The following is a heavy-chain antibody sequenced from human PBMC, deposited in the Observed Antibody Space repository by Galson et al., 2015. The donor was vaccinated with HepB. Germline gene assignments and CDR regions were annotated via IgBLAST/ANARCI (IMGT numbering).Heavy chain of an antibody. Sequence: SLRLSCAASGFTFSNYAMSWVRQAPGKGLEWVSAISGSGGSTYYADSVKGRFTISRDNSKNTLYLQMNSLRAEDTAVYYCARGAPQSSTTDDAPYYHFWNGYYTNDSWGQGTLVTVSS. CDR1: GFTFSNYA. CDR3: ARGAPQSSTTDDAPYYHFWNGYYTNDS. J-gene: IGHJ4*02. V-gene: IGHV3-23*01. D-gene: IGHD3-3*01. CDR2: ISGSGGST.